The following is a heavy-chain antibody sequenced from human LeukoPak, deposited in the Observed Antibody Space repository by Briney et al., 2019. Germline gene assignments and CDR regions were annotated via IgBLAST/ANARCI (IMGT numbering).Heavy chain of an antibody. CDR3: ATHTKNYYDSSGYSDY. CDR1: GGSISSSSYY. D-gene: IGHD3-22*01. Sequence: SETLSLTCTVSGGSISSSSYYWGWIRQPPGKGLEWIGSIYYSGSTYYNPSLKSRVTISVDTSKNQFSLKLSSVTAADTAVYYCATHTKNYYDSSGYSDYWGQGTLVTVSS. V-gene: IGHV4-39*01. J-gene: IGHJ4*02. CDR2: IYYSGST.